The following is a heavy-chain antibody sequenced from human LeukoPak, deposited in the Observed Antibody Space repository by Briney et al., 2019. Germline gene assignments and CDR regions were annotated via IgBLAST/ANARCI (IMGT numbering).Heavy chain of an antibody. CDR1: GFTFSSYA. J-gene: IGHJ4*02. D-gene: IGHD6-13*01. Sequence: GGSLRLSCAASGFTFSSYAMHWVRQAPGKGLEWVAVISYDGSNKYYADSVKGRFTISRDNSKNTLYLQMNSLRAEDTAVYYCATSSSWYSGLDYWGQGTLVTVSS. CDR2: ISYDGSNK. V-gene: IGHV3-30*14. CDR3: ATSSSWYSGLDY.